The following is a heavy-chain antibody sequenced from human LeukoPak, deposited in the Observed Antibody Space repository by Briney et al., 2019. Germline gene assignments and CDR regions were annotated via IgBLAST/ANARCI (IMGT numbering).Heavy chain of an antibody. J-gene: IGHJ4*02. CDR3: ANYDSSGYFDY. Sequence: PGGSLRLSWAASGFTFSSYAMHWVRQAPGKGLEWVAVISYDGSNKYYADSVKGRFTISRDNSKHPLYLQMNSLRAEDTAVYYCANYDSSGYFDYWGQGTLVTVSS. CDR1: GFTFSSYA. D-gene: IGHD3-22*01. CDR2: ISYDGSNK. V-gene: IGHV3-30*14.